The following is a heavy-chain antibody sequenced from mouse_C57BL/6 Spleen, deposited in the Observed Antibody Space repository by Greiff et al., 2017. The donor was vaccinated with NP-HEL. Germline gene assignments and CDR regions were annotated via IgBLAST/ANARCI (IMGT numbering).Heavy chain of an antibody. CDR2: IDPSDSYT. V-gene: IGHV1-69*01. CDR1: GYTFTSYW. CDR3: ARWGTGTWYFDV. D-gene: IGHD4-1*01. J-gene: IGHJ1*03. Sequence: QVQLKQPGAELVMPGASVKLSCKASGYTFTSYWMHWVKQRPGQGLEWIGEIDPSDSYTNYNQKFKGKSTLTVDKSSSTAYMQLSSLTSEDSAVYYCARWGTGTWYFDVWGTGTTVTVSS.